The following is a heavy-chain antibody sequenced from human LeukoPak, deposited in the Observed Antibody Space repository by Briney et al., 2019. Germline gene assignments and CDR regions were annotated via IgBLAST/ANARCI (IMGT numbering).Heavy chain of an antibody. J-gene: IGHJ4*02. D-gene: IGHD1/OR15-1a*01. V-gene: IGHV4-34*01. CDR1: GGSFSGYY. Sequence: PSETLSLTCAVYGGSFSGYYWSWIRQPPGKGLEWIGEINHRGSTNYNPSLKSRVTISVDTSKNQFSLKLSSVTAADTAVYYCARVSGLNNFDSWGQGTLVTVSS. CDR3: ARVSGLNNFDS. CDR2: INHRGST.